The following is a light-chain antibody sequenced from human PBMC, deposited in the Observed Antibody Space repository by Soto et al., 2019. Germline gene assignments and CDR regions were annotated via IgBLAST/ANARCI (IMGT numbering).Light chain of an antibody. CDR3: SSFTSSNTYV. CDR2: DVT. V-gene: IGLV2-18*02. CDR1: SSDVGTYNR. J-gene: IGLJ1*01. Sequence: QSVLTQPPSVSGSPGRSVAISCTGTSSDVGTYNRVSWYQQPPGTAPKLMTYDVTNRPSGVPDRFSGSKSGNTASLTISGLQAEDEADYYCSSFTSSNTYVFVTGTKVTVL.